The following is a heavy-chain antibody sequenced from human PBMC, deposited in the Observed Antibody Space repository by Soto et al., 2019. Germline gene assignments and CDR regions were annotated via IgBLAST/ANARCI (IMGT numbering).Heavy chain of an antibody. CDR1: GFTFSDFW. CDR2: IKSDGSEK. Sequence: EVQLVESGGGLVQPGGSLRLSCAASGFTFSDFWMTWVRQVPGKGLEWVATIKSDGSEKYYVDSVKGRFTISRENAKISLYLQMNSLRAEDTSVYYCARDCRVDCRNSDAIDYWGHGTLVTVSS. D-gene: IGHD2-21*02. CDR3: ARDCRVDCRNSDAIDY. V-gene: IGHV3-7*01. J-gene: IGHJ4*01.